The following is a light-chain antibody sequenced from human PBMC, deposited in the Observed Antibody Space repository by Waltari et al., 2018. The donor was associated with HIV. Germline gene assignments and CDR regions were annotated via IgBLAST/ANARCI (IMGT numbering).Light chain of an antibody. CDR1: SSDLGTYNH. V-gene: IGLV2-14*03. Sequence: QSALTQPASVSGSLGQSITISCIGSSSDLGTYNHVHWYQQYPDKAPLLLIRDVNTRHSGIPFRFSASKSGKTATLTISGLQAEDEADYYCSSYITTGTILFGGGTKVTVL. CDR3: SSYITTGTIL. CDR2: DVN. J-gene: IGLJ3*02.